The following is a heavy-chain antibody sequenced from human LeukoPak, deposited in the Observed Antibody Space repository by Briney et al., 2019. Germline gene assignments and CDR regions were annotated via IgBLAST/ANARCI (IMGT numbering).Heavy chain of an antibody. CDR3: AREVVPAAESADY. D-gene: IGHD2-2*01. Sequence: ASVKVSCKASGYTFTGYYMHWVRQAPGQGLEWMGWINPNSGGTNYAQKFQGRVTMTRDTSISTAYMELSRLRSDDTAVYYCAREVVPAAESADYWGQGTLVTVSS. CDR2: INPNSGGT. CDR1: GYTFTGYY. J-gene: IGHJ4*02. V-gene: IGHV1-2*02.